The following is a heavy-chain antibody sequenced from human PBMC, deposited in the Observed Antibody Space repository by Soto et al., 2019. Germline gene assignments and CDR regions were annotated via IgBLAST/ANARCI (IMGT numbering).Heavy chain of an antibody. V-gene: IGHV3-33*08. CDR1: GFNFSNYG. D-gene: IGHD6-13*01. CDR2: IWNDGSNN. J-gene: IGHJ6*02. Sequence: GGSLRLSWAASGFNFSNYGMHWVRQAPGKGLEWVSVIWNDGSNNYYANSVKGRFTISRDNSKKTVYLQMSSLRAEDTAVYYCARRQISPPTRGAAAARGGMDVRGQGTTVTV. CDR3: ARRQISPPTRGAAAARGGMDV.